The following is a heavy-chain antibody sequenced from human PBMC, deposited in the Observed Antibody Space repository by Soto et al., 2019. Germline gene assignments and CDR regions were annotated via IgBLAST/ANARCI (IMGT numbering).Heavy chain of an antibody. D-gene: IGHD2-2*01. Sequence: QVQLVESGGGEVQPGRSLRLSCAASGFTFSSYAMHWVRQAPGKGLEWVAVISYDGSNKYYADSVKGRFTISRDNSKNTRYLQMNSLRAEDTAVYYCARARLDTPALDYWGQGTLVTVSS. CDR2: ISYDGSNK. V-gene: IGHV3-30-3*01. CDR3: ARARLDTPALDY. J-gene: IGHJ4*02. CDR1: GFTFSSYA.